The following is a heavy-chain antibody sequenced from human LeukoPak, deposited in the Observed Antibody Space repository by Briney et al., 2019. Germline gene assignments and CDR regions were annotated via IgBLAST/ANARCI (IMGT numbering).Heavy chain of an antibody. CDR2: ISPTGSTT. V-gene: IGHV3-74*01. D-gene: IGHD4-17*01. CDR3: ARDTDTVTTILDY. J-gene: IGHJ4*02. Sequence: PGGSLRLSCTASGFSFSGHWMHWARQLPGKGLVWVSRISPTGSTTSYADSVKGRFTISRDNAKNTLYLQMNSLRAEDTAVYYCARDTDTVTTILDYWGQGTLVTVSS. CDR1: GFSFSGHW.